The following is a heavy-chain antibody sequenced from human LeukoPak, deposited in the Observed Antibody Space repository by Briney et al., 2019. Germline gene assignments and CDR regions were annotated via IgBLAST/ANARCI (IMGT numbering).Heavy chain of an antibody. V-gene: IGHV3-21*01. CDR1: GFTFSSYS. CDR3: ARGLSGYSSSLGY. Sequence: GGSLRLSCAASGFTFSSYSMNWVRQAPGKGLEWVSSISSSSSYIYYADSVKGRFTISRDNAKNTLYLQMNSLRAEDTAVYYCARGLSGYSSSLGYWGQGTLVTVSS. J-gene: IGHJ4*02. D-gene: IGHD6-6*01. CDR2: ISSSSSYI.